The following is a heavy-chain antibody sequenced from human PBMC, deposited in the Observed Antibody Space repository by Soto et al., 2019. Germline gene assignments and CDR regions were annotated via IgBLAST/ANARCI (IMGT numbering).Heavy chain of an antibody. CDR2: IKSKADDGTT. D-gene: IGHD3-16*02. J-gene: IGHJ6*02. CDR3: GREPLRTLGELSLGSGAFYHYGMDV. V-gene: IGHV3-15*01. CDR1: GFTVNNAW. Sequence: GGSLRLSCAASGFTVNNAWMSWVRQAPGQXLEWVGRIKSKADDGTTDYAAPEKGRFTISRAASKNTPYLQMNSLKTEDTAVFDCGREPLRTLGELSLGSGAFYHYGMDVWGPGTTVTVSS.